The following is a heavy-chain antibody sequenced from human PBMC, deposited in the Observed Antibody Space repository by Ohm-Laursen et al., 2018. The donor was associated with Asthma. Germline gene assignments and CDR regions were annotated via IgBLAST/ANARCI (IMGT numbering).Heavy chain of an antibody. D-gene: IGHD3-3*01. CDR2: INPLGYEK. J-gene: IGHJ4*02. V-gene: IGHV3-7*01. CDR3: ARDVMEWYLPAFDF. CDR1: GVAFTDSW. Sequence: GSLRLSCTASGVAFTDSWMSWVRQLPGGSLEWAAKINPLGYEKYYMDSVRGRFTVSRDNAKNSLYLEMNSLRPDDTAVYYCARDVMEWYLPAFDFWGQGTLVTVSS.